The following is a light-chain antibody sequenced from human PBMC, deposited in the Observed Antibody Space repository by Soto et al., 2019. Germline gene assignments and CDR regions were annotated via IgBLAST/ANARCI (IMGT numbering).Light chain of an antibody. CDR3: QKYDSAPYT. CDR2: GAS. J-gene: IGKJ2*01. CDR1: QGISNS. V-gene: IGKV1-27*01. Sequence: DIQMTQSPSSLSASVGDRVTITCRASQGISNSLAWYQQKPGKVPKLLIYGASTLQSGVPYRFSGSGSGTDFTLTISSLQPADVATYYCQKYDSAPYTFGQGTKLEIK.